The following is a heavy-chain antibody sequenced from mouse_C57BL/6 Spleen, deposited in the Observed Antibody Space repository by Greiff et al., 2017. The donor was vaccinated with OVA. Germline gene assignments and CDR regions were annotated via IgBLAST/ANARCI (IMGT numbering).Heavy chain of an antibody. CDR2: ISSGGSYT. J-gene: IGHJ2*01. V-gene: IGHV5-6*01. Sequence: EVQLMESGGDLVKPGGSLKLSCAASGFTFSSYGMSWVRQTPDKRLEWVATISSGGSYTYYPDSVKGRFTISRDNAKNTLYLQMSSLKSEDTAMYYCARQSNYYFDYWGQGTTLTVSS. CDR3: ARQSNYYFDY. D-gene: IGHD2-5*01. CDR1: GFTFSSYG.